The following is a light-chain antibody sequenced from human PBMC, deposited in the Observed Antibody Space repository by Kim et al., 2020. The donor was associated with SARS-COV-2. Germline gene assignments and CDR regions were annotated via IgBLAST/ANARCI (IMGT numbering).Light chain of an antibody. V-gene: IGLV1-51*01. Sequence: KVTISCSGSSSNIGNNYVSWYQQLPGTAPKLLIYDNNKRPSGIPDRFSGSKSGTSATLGITGLQTGDEADYYCGTWDSSLSAGPVFGGGTQLTVL. CDR2: DNN. CDR3: GTWDSSLSAGPV. J-gene: IGLJ3*02. CDR1: SSNIGNNY.